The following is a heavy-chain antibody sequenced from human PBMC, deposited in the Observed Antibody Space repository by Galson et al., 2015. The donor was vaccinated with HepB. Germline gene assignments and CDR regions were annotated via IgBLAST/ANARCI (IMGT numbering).Heavy chain of an antibody. CDR1: GFTFSTYA. CDR2: ISGSGRNT. Sequence: SLRLSCAASGFTFSTYAMNWVRQAPGKGLEWVSTISGSGRNTFYADSVKGRFTISRDSSKNTLYLQMSSLSAGDTAVYYCAKGIWEYYDNRVFDSWGQGTLVTVSS. V-gene: IGHV3-23*01. CDR3: AKGIWEYYDNRVFDS. J-gene: IGHJ4*02. D-gene: IGHD3-22*01.